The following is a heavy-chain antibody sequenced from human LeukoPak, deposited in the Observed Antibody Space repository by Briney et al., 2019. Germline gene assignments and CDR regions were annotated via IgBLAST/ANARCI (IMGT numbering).Heavy chain of an antibody. V-gene: IGHV3-7*01. CDR3: ARVRYYYGSGSYYPLDY. CDR2: IKEDGSVE. D-gene: IGHD3-10*01. Sequence: GGSLRLSCAASGFTFSTSWMCWVRRAPGKGLEWLANIKEDGSVENYVASVKGRFTISRDNAKNSLYLEMNSLRAEDTAVYYCARVRYYYGSGSYYPLDYWGQGTLVTVSS. CDR1: GFTFSTSW. J-gene: IGHJ4*02.